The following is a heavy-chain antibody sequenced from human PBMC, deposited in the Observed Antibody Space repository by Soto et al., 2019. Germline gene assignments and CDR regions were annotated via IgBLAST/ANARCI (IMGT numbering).Heavy chain of an antibody. CDR1: GYTFTSYA. Sequence: ASVKVSCKASGYTFTSYAMHWVRQAPGQRLEWMGWINAGNGNTKYSQKFQGRVTITRDTSASTAYMELSSLRSEDTAVYYCARVSLQLWLEDPFFMFDPWGQGTLVTFSS. CDR3: ARVSLQLWLEDPFFMFDP. J-gene: IGHJ5*02. V-gene: IGHV1-3*01. CDR2: INAGNGNT. D-gene: IGHD5-18*01.